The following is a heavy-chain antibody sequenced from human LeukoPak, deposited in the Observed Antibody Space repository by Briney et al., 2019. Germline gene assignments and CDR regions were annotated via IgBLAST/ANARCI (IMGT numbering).Heavy chain of an antibody. Sequence: SETLSLTCTVSGGSISSGPYYWSWIRQHPGKGLEWIGYIYYSGSTYYNPSLKSRVTMSVDTSKNQFSLKLSSVTAADTAVYYCAREVIEDWFDPWGQGTLVTVSS. CDR2: IYYSGST. CDR3: AREVIEDWFDP. V-gene: IGHV4-31*03. CDR1: GGSISSGPYY. D-gene: IGHD2/OR15-2a*01. J-gene: IGHJ5*02.